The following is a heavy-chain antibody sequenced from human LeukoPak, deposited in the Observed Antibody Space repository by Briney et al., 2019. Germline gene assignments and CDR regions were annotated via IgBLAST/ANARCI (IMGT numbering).Heavy chain of an antibody. Sequence: LAGGSLRLSCAASGFTFSSYAMSWVRQAPGKGLEWVSAISGSGGSTYYADSVKGRFTISRDNSKNTLYLQMNSLRAEDTAVYYCAKDRFAYDFWSVYLGGFDYWGQGTLVTVSS. CDR1: GFTFSSYA. CDR3: AKDRFAYDFWSVYLGGFDY. D-gene: IGHD3-3*01. J-gene: IGHJ4*02. CDR2: ISGSGGST. V-gene: IGHV3-23*01.